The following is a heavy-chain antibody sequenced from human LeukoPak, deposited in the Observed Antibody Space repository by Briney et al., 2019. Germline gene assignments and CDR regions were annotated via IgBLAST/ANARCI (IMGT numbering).Heavy chain of an antibody. Sequence: LGRSLRLSCAASGFTFDDYAMHWVRQAPGKGLEWVSGISWNSGSIGYADSVKGRFTISRDNAKNSLYLQMNSLRAEDTALYYCAKAPGFFSSTSPFDYWGQGTLVTVSS. CDR3: AKAPGFFSSTSPFDY. CDR1: GFTFDDYA. J-gene: IGHJ4*02. V-gene: IGHV3-9*01. CDR2: ISWNSGSI. D-gene: IGHD2-2*01.